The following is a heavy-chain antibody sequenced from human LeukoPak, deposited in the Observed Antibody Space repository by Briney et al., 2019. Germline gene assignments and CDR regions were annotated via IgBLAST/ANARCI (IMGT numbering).Heavy chain of an antibody. CDR2: TNWDGSST. J-gene: IGHJ4*02. D-gene: IGHD3-16*01. Sequence: GGSLRLSCAASGFTFDDYSMHWVRQTPGKGLEWLSLTNWDGSSTYYVDSVKGRFTVSRDNRKNSLYLQMNSLRTEDTALYYCARGFAHWGIPFDNWGQGTLVTVSS. CDR1: GFTFDDYS. V-gene: IGHV3-43*01. CDR3: ARGFAHWGIPFDN.